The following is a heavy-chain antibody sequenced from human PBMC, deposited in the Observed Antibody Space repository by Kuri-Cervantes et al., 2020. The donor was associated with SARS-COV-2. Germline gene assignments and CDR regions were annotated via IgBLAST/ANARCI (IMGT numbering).Heavy chain of an antibody. CDR2: ISYDGSNK. D-gene: IGHD2-15*01. Sequence: GESLKISCAASGFTFSSYAMHWVRQAPGKGLEWVAVISYDGSNKYYADSVKGRFTISRDNSKNTLYLQMNSLRAEDTAVYYCASQAGAVVVAATEFDHWGQGTLVTVSS. J-gene: IGHJ4*02. V-gene: IGHV3-30*01. CDR1: GFTFSSYA. CDR3: ASQAGAVVVAATEFDH.